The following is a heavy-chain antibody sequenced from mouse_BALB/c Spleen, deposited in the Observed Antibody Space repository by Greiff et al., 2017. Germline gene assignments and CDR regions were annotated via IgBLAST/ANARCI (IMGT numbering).Heavy chain of an antibody. CDR2: ISSGGSYT. CDR1: GFTFSSYA. J-gene: IGHJ4*01. V-gene: IGHV5-9-3*01. D-gene: IGHD1-1*01. Sequence: EVMLVESGGGLVKPGGSLKLSCAASGFTFSSYAMSWVRQTPEKRLEWVATISSGGSYTYYPDSVKGRFTISRDNAKNTLYLQMSSLRSEDTAMYYCARQGVSITTVVADAMDYWGQGTAVTGSS. CDR3: ARQGVSITTVVADAMDY.